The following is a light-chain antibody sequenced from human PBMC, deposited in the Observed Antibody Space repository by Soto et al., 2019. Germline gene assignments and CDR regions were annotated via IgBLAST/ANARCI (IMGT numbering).Light chain of an antibody. Sequence: IVMTQSPATLSMSPGESATLSCRASQSVGGYLAWYQQRPGQAPRLLIYDTSTRATGVPARFSGSGSGTEFTLTISSLQSEDFAVYYCQQYNDWPLYTFGQGTKLEI. CDR3: QQYNDWPLYT. CDR2: DTS. V-gene: IGKV3-15*01. J-gene: IGKJ2*01. CDR1: QSVGGY.